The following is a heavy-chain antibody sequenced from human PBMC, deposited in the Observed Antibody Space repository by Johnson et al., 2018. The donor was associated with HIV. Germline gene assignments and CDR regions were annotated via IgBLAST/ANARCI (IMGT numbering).Heavy chain of an antibody. CDR1: GFSFDDYG. V-gene: IGHV3-20*04. Sequence: VQLVESGGGVVRPGGSLKLSCAASGFSFDDYGMSWVRQPPGKGLEWVSGIDWNGGSTSYADSVRGRFTISRDNAKNSLYLQMNSLRAEDTALYYCARDGESQQLPLGDAFDVWGQGTMVTVSS. CDR3: ARDGESQQLPLGDAFDV. CDR2: IDWNGGST. D-gene: IGHD6-13*01. J-gene: IGHJ3*01.